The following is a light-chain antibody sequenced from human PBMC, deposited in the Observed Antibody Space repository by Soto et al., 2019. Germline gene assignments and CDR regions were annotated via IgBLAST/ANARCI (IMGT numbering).Light chain of an antibody. CDR3: QQYGGSLLT. CDR1: QSVSSNY. V-gene: IGKV3-20*01. Sequence: EILLTQSPGTLSLSPGERATLSCRASQSVSSNYLAWYQQKPGQAPRLLIYGASSRATGIPDRFSGSGSGTDFTLTINKLEPEDFAVYYCQQYGGSLLTFGGGTKVEIK. CDR2: GAS. J-gene: IGKJ4*01.